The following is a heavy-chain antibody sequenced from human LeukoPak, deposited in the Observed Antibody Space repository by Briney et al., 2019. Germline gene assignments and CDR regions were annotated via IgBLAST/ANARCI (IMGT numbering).Heavy chain of an antibody. V-gene: IGHV3-21*01. CDR2: ISSSSSYI. Sequence: PGGSLRLSCAASGFTFSSYSMNWVRQAPGKGLEWVSSISSSSSYIYYADSVKGRFTISRDNSKNTLYLQMNSLRAEDTAVYYCASAPESTYWGQGTLVTVSS. J-gene: IGHJ4*02. CDR3: ASAPESTY. CDR1: GFTFSSYS.